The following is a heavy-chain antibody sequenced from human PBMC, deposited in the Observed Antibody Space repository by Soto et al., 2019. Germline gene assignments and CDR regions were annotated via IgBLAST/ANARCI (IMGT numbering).Heavy chain of an antibody. CDR1: GFTFSSYG. J-gene: IGHJ4*02. CDR2: ISYDGSLK. CDR3: AKESYYGSGSYYDY. D-gene: IGHD3-10*01. Sequence: QVQLVESGGGVVQPGRSLRLSCAASGFTFSSYGMHWVRQAPGKGLEWVAVISYDGSLKYYADSVKGRFTISRDDSQNTLYLQMSSLRADDTAVYFCAKESYYGSGSYYDYWGQGTLVNVSS. V-gene: IGHV3-30*18.